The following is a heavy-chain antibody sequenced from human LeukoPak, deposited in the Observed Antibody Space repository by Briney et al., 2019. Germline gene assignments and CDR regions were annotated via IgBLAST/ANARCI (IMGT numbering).Heavy chain of an antibody. CDR1: GGSISSSSYY. J-gene: IGHJ6*03. Sequence: PSETLSLTCTVSGGSISSSSYYWGWIRQPPGKGLEWIGSIYYSGSTYYNPSLKSRVTISVDTSKNQFSLKLSSVTAADTAVYYWAKIFTILGYYYYMDGGGKGTTVNVSS. CDR3: AKIFTILGYYYYMDG. D-gene: IGHD3-10*02. V-gene: IGHV4-39*01. CDR2: IYYSGST.